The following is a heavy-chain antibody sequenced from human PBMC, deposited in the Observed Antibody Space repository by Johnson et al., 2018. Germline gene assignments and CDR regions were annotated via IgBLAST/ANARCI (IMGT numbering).Heavy chain of an antibody. J-gene: IGHJ4*02. CDR1: GFSFSSHA. CDR2: IGGRCCSIAGSGGTT. CDR3: AKVNSYDYVWGTYRTLYYFHS. D-gene: IGHD3-16*02. Sequence: EVQLVESGGGLVQPGGSLRLSCAASGFSFSSHAMSWVRQAPGEGLEWVSSIGGRCCSIAGSGGTTYYADSVKGRFTLSRDNSKNTRYLQMNGLRAEDTAIYYCAKVNSYDYVWGTYRTLYYFHSWGQGTLVNVSS. V-gene: IGHV3-23*04.